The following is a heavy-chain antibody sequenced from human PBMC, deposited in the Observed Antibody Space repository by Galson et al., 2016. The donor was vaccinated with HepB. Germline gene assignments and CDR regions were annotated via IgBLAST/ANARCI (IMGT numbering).Heavy chain of an antibody. V-gene: IGHV3-30*04. J-gene: IGHJ4*02. D-gene: IGHD3-22*01. CDR3: ARDGGVPSDNFDTSGSGYFDY. CDR1: GFTFSTYA. Sequence: SLRLSCAASGFTFSTYAMHWVRQAPGKGLEWVAVISYDGIKKYYADSVEGRFTISRDNSKKTLYLQMNSLRGEDTAVYYCARDGGVPSDNFDTSGSGYFDYWGQGTLVSVSS. CDR2: ISYDGIKK.